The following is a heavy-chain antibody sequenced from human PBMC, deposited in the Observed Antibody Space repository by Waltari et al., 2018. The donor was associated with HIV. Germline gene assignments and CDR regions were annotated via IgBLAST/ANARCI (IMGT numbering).Heavy chain of an antibody. CDR1: GFTFSSYS. CDR2: ISSSSSYI. Sequence: EVQLVESGGGLVKPGGSLRLSCAASGFTFSSYSMNWVRQAPGKGLEWVSSISSSSSYIYYADSVKGRFTISRDNAKNSLYLQMNSLRAEDTAVYYCARDQITPTTMIVGPRRFQPPQIWGQGTTVTVSS. V-gene: IGHV3-21*01. CDR3: ARDQITPTTMIVGPRRFQPPQI. D-gene: IGHD3-22*01. J-gene: IGHJ6*02.